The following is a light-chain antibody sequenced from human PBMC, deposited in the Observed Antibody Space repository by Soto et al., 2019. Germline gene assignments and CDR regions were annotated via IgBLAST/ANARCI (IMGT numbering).Light chain of an antibody. CDR1: QSVLSSSNNKNF. Sequence: DIVLTQSPDSLAVSLGERATINCKSSQSVLSSSNNKNFLAWYQQKPGQPPKLFLNWASTRESGVPDRFSGSGSGTEFTLTISSLHAEDVAVYYCQQFFHAPTSGQGTKVDIK. V-gene: IGKV4-1*01. CDR2: WAS. CDR3: QQFFHAPT. J-gene: IGKJ1*01.